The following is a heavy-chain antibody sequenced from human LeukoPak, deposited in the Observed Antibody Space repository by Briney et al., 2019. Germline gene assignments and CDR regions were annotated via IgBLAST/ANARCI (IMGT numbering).Heavy chain of an antibody. Sequence: PSETLSLTCAVSGGSISSYYWSWIRQPPGKGLEWVGYIYYSGSTNYNPSLKSRVTISVDTSKNQFSLKLSSVTAADTAVYYCAALSGAGDGRIDYWGQGTLVTVSS. J-gene: IGHJ4*02. V-gene: IGHV4-59*01. CDR3: AALSGAGDGRIDY. CDR2: IYYSGST. CDR1: GGSISSYY. D-gene: IGHD7-27*01.